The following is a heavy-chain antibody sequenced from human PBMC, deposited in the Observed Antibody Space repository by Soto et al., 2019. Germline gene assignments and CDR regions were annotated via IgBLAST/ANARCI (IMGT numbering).Heavy chain of an antibody. V-gene: IGHV3-21*01. D-gene: IGHD3-10*01. J-gene: IGHJ5*02. CDR2: ISAGGSNI. Sequence: GGSLRLSCAASGFSVRSYSINWVRQAPGKGLEWVAYISAGGSNIYYADSVKARFTISRDNDENSLYLEMNSLRVEDSAVYYYASDPDRMGVRCLDRWGQGTQVTVSS. CDR3: ASDPDRMGVRCLDR. CDR1: GFSVRSYS.